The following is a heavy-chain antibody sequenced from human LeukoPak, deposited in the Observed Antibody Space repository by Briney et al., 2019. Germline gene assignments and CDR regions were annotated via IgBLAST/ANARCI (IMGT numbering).Heavy chain of an antibody. V-gene: IGHV1-18*01. J-gene: IGHJ1*01. CDR3: AREGDCGGDCYPEYFQH. Sequence: ASVKVSCXASGYTFTSYGISWVRQAPGQGLEWMGWISAYNGNTNYAQKLQGRVTMTTDTSTSTAYMELRSLRSDDTAVYYCAREGDCGGDCYPEYFQHWGQGTLVTVSS. CDR2: ISAYNGNT. D-gene: IGHD2-21*02. CDR1: GYTFTSYG.